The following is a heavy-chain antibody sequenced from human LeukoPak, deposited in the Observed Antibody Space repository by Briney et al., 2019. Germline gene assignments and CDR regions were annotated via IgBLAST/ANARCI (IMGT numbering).Heavy chain of an antibody. CDR2: FDPEDGET. CDR1: GYTLTELP. V-gene: IGHV1-24*01. J-gene: IGHJ4*02. Sequence: ASVKVSCKVSGYTLTELPMHWVRQAPGKGLEWMGGFDPEDGETIYAQKFQGRVTMTEDTSTDTAYMELSSLRSEDTAVYYCATARRSSGWYRIWGQGTLVTVSS. D-gene: IGHD6-19*01. CDR3: ATARRSSGWYRI.